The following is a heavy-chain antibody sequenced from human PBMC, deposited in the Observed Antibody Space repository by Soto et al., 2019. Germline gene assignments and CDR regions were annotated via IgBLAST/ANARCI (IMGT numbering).Heavy chain of an antibody. Sequence: QIQLVQSGAEVKKPGASVNISCKASGYSFISYGMYWVRQAPGPRLEWMDWINAVNGETMYSQRFQGRVTITSDTSASTVYLELRSLRGDDTAVYYCASAYMRGREYWGQGTLVTCSS. J-gene: IGHJ4*02. CDR2: INAVNGET. CDR3: ASAYMRGREY. V-gene: IGHV1-3*01. D-gene: IGHD3-10*01. CDR1: GYSFISYG.